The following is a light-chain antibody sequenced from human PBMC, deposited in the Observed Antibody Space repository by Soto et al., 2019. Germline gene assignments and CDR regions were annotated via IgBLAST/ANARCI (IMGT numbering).Light chain of an antibody. Sequence: DIQMTQSPSTLSASIGDRVTITCRASQSITTFLAWYQQKPGKAPQILIYDASKLEPGVPSRLSGGGSGTEFTLTISSLQPDDFATYFCQQSFSVPITFGQGTRLEIK. CDR1: QSITTF. CDR2: DAS. J-gene: IGKJ5*01. CDR3: QQSFSVPIT. V-gene: IGKV1-5*01.